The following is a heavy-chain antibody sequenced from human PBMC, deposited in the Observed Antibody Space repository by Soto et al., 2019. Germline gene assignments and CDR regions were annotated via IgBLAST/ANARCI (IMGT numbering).Heavy chain of an antibody. V-gene: IGHV3-53*01. Sequence: GSLRLSCGASVLSVSDNYMGWVRQAPGRGLEWVSVMYAGGDTHYADSVKGRFTISRDKSENTLYLQMNSLRDEDTGVYFCVSRIPSWVFDYWGLGTLVTVSS. CDR1: VLSVSDNY. J-gene: IGHJ4*01. CDR2: MYAGGDT. D-gene: IGHD2-21*01. CDR3: VSRIPSWVFDY.